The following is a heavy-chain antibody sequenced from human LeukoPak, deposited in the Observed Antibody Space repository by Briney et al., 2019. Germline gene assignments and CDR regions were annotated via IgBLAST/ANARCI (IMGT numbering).Heavy chain of an antibody. Sequence: SQTLSLTCTVSGASISSGDYFWTWIRQPPGKGLEWIGYIFDSGRTDFNPSLKSRVTISADRPKNQFSLRLSSVTAADTAVYYCANADRFCSGSCHVPDAFDFWGQGTMVTVSS. J-gene: IGHJ3*01. D-gene: IGHD2-15*01. CDR2: IFDSGRT. CDR3: ANADRFCSGSCHVPDAFDF. V-gene: IGHV4-30-2*01. CDR1: GASISSGDYF.